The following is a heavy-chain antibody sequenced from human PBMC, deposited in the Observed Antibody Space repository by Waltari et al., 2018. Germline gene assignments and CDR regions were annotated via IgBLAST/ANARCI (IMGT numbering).Heavy chain of an antibody. D-gene: IGHD3-3*01. J-gene: IGHJ6*02. CDR2: INHSGST. CDR3: ARSAHITIFGVVTKGYYYGMEV. CDR1: GGSFSGYY. V-gene: IGHV4-34*01. Sequence: QVQLQQWGAGLLKPSETLSLTCDVHGGSFSGYYWSWIRQHPGKGLEWIGQINHSGSTSYNPSLKSRVTISIDTSKNQFALRLTSVTAADTAVYYCARSAHITIFGVVTKGYYYGMEVWGQGTTVTVSS.